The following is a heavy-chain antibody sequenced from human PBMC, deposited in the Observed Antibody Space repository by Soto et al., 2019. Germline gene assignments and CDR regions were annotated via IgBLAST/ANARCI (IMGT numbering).Heavy chain of an antibody. Sequence: EVQLVQSGAEVKKPGESLKISCKASGYSFTTYWIGWVRQMPGEGLEWMGIIYPADSDTKYSPSFQGQVTISADKSISTAYLQGSSLKASDTAMYYCASHHFYDDYIWGSYLNAFDLWGQGTMVTVSS. J-gene: IGHJ3*01. CDR3: ASHHFYDDYIWGSYLNAFDL. V-gene: IGHV5-51*01. D-gene: IGHD3-16*02. CDR2: IYPADSDT. CDR1: GYSFTTYW.